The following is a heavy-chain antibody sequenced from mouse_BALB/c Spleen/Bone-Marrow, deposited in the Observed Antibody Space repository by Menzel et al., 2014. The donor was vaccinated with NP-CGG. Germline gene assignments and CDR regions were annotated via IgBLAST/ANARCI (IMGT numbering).Heavy chain of an antibody. V-gene: IGHV1-26*01. CDR1: GYTFTDYY. CDR2: INPNNGNT. Sequence: VQLQQSGPDLVKPGASVKMSCKASGYTFTDYYMKWVKQSHGKRLEWIGDINPNNGNTFYNQEFKGKASLTVDKSSTTAYMQLNSLTSEDSAVYYCARSRAMDYWGQGTSVTVSS. J-gene: IGHJ4*01. CDR3: ARSRAMDY.